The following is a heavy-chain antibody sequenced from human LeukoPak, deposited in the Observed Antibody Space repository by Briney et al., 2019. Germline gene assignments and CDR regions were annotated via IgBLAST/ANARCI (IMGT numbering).Heavy chain of an antibody. Sequence: GGSLRLSCAASGFTFDDYAMHWVRQAPGKGLEWVSGISWNSGSIGYADSVKGRFTISRDNAKNSLYLQMNSLRAEDTALYYCAILTKGDYWGQGTLVTVSS. D-gene: IGHD3-9*01. CDR2: ISWNSGSI. CDR3: AILTKGDY. V-gene: IGHV3-9*01. J-gene: IGHJ4*02. CDR1: GFTFDDYA.